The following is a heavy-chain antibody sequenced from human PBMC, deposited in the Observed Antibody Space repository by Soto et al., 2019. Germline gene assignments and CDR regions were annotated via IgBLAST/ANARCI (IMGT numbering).Heavy chain of an antibody. V-gene: IGHV1-69*06. D-gene: IGHD1-26*01. Sequence: QVQLVQSGAEVKKPGSSVKVSCKTSEGSFSNYAISWVRQAPGQGLEWMGGIVPVFGSVKYAQNFHGRVTLTAETVTTTAYMELSSLRSDDTAVYYCARPANIAGRAGDHYYYYGMDVWGQGTTVTVAS. J-gene: IGHJ6*02. CDR3: ARPANIAGRAGDHYYYYGMDV. CDR2: IVPVFGSV. CDR1: EGSFSNYA.